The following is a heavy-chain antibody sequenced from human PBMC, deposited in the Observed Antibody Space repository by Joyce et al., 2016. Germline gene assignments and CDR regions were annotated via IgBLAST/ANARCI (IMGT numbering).Heavy chain of an antibody. CDR2: LYSDDTT. CDR3: ARDGYIGRVGY. V-gene: IGHV3-66*01. Sequence: EVQLVESGGGLVQPGGSLRLSCAGAGFSVSSSYMGWVRQAPGKGLEWVSVLYSDDTTYYAESVKGRFTISRDKSKNTLSLQMDSMRAEDTAVYYCARDGYIGRVGYWGQGTLVTVSS. J-gene: IGHJ4*02. CDR1: GFSVSSSY. D-gene: IGHD1-26*01.